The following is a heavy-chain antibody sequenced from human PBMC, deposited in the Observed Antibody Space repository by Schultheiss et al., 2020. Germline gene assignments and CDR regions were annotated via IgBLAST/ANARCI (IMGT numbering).Heavy chain of an antibody. CDR3: VRQGDTHCSTASCYYYYYYYYIDV. D-gene: IGHD2-2*01. CDR1: SGSVSSRTYY. Sequence: SETLSLTCTVSSGSVSSRTYYWGWIRQPPGKGLEWIGSVYSSGSAYYNPSLQSRLTISVDTSKNQFSLKLSSVTAADTAVYYCVRQGDTHCSTASCYYYYYYYYIDVWGQGTTVTVSS. CDR2: VYSSGSA. V-gene: IGHV4-39*01. J-gene: IGHJ6*03.